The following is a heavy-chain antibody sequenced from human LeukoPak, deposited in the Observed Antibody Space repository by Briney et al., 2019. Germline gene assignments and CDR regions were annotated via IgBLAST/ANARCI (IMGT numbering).Heavy chain of an antibody. V-gene: IGHV3-21*01. Sequence: GGSLGLSCAASGFAFSSYTMNWVRQAPGKGLEWVSSISGSSTYIYYADSVKGRVTISRENAKNSLYLQMNSLRAEDTAVYYCARAVTATGDFDYWGQGTLVTVSS. CDR2: ISGSSTYI. J-gene: IGHJ4*02. CDR1: GFAFSSYT. CDR3: ARAVTATGDFDY. D-gene: IGHD6-13*01.